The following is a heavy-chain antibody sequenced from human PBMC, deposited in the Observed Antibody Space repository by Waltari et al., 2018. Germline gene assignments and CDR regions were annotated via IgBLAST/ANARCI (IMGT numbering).Heavy chain of an antibody. CDR1: GYSFTSYW. V-gene: IGHV5-51*01. J-gene: IGHJ6*03. D-gene: IGHD2-2*01. Sequence: EVQLVQSGAEVKKPGESLKISCKGSGYSFTSYWIGWVPPMPGKGLEWMGISYPGDSDTRYSPYFQGQVTISADKSISTAYLQWSSLKASDTAMYYCARHSVPAAYYYYYYMDVWGKGTTVTVSS. CDR2: SYPGDSDT. CDR3: ARHSVPAAYYYYYYMDV.